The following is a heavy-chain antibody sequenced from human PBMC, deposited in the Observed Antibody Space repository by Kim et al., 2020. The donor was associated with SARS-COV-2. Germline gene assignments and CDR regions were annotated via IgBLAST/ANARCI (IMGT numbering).Heavy chain of an antibody. D-gene: IGHD3-16*01. J-gene: IGHJ3*02. CDR1: GLSFSTYW. CDR3: AREAIWDPNRQSDAFDI. CDR2: IKSVGSST. V-gene: IGHV3-74*01. Sequence: GGSLRLSCVASGLSFSTYWMHWVRQAPGKGLVWVSRIKSVGSSTSYADSVKGRFTISRDNAKNTLDLQMNSLRAEDTAIYYCAREAIWDPNRQSDAFDIWGQGTMVTVSS.